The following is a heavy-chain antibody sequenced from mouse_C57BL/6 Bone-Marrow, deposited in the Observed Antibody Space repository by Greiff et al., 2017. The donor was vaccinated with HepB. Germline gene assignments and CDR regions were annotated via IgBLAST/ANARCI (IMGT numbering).Heavy chain of an antibody. Sequence: QVQLQQPGAELVKPGASVKLSCKASGYTFTSYWMQWVKQRPGQGLEWIGEIDPSDSYTNYNQKFKGKATLTVDTSSSTAYMQLSSLTSDDSAVYYCAPTTVGYYAMDYWGQGTSVTVSS. CDR2: IDPSDSYT. V-gene: IGHV1-50*01. CDR1: GYTFTSYW. J-gene: IGHJ4*01. D-gene: IGHD1-1*01. CDR3: APTTVGYYAMDY.